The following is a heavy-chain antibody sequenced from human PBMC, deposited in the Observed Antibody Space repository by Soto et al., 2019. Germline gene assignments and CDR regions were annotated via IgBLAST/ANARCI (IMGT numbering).Heavy chain of an antibody. Sequence: PGGSLRLSCAASGFTFSSYAMSWVRQAPGKGLEWVSAISGGGDRIYSADSVKGRFTISRDNSKNTLYLQMNSLRAEDTAVYYCTKHLYDAGGYSKSNNWGHGTLVTVSS. V-gene: IGHV3-23*01. D-gene: IGHD3-22*01. CDR3: TKHLYDAGGYSKSNN. CDR1: GFTFSSYA. J-gene: IGHJ4*01. CDR2: ISGGGDRI.